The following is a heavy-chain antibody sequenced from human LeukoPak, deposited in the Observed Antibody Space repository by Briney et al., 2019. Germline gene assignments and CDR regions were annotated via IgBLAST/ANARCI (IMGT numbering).Heavy chain of an antibody. CDR2: IYHSGST. CDR1: GYSISSGYY. J-gene: IGHJ4*02. D-gene: IGHD3-22*01. V-gene: IGHV4-38-2*02. CDR3: ARGSYRGITMIVVVTPSFDY. Sequence: SETLSLTCTVSGYSISSGYYWGWIRQPPGKGLEWIGSIYHSGSTYYNPSLKSRVTISVDTSKNQFSLKLSSVTAADTAVYYCARGSYRGITMIVVVTPSFDYWGQGTLVTVSS.